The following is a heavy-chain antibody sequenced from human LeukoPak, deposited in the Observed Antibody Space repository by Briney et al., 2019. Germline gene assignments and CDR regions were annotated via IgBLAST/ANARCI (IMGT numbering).Heavy chain of an antibody. CDR2: ISSSSSYI. Sequence: GGSLRLSCAASGFAFSSYSMNWVRQAPGKGLEWVSSISSSSSYIYYADSVKGRFTISGDNAKNSLYLQMNSLRAEDTAVYYCARVREWELRYDAFDIWGQGTMVTVSS. V-gene: IGHV3-21*01. J-gene: IGHJ3*02. CDR3: ARVREWELRYDAFDI. D-gene: IGHD1-26*01. CDR1: GFAFSSYS.